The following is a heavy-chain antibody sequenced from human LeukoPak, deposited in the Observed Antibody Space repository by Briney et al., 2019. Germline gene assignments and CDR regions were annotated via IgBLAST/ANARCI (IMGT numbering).Heavy chain of an antibody. J-gene: IGHJ4*02. CDR3: ARIGVATSLALDY. CDR1: GFTVSSNY. CDR2: IYSGGST. V-gene: IGHV3-66*02. Sequence: PGGSLRLSCAASGFTVSSNYMSWVRQAPGKGLEWVSVIYSGGSTYYADSVKGRFTISRDNSKNTLYLQMNSLRAEDTAVYYCARIGVATSLALDYWGQGTLVTVSS. D-gene: IGHD5-24*01.